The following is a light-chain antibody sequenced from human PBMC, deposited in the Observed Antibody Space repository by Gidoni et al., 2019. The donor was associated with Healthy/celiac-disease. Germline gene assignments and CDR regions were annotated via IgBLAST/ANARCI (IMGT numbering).Light chain of an antibody. CDR2: GKN. Sequence: SSELTQDPAVSVAWGQTVSITCQGDSLRSYYANWYQQKPGQAPVLVIYGKNNRPSGIPDRFSGSSSGNTASLTITGAQAEDEADYYCNSRDSSGNHVVFGGGTKLTVL. V-gene: IGLV3-19*01. CDR1: SLRSYY. J-gene: IGLJ2*01. CDR3: NSRDSSGNHVV.